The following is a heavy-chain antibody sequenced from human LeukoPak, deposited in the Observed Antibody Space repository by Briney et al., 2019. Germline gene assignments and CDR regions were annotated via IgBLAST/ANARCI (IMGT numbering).Heavy chain of an antibody. Sequence: GGSLRLSCAASGFTFSSYSMTWVRQAPGKGLEWVAVISYDGSSEYYADSVKGRFTISIDNSKNTLYLQMNRLRAADTAVYSCAKPPYDSSGYYQSPFEYWGQGTLVTVSS. CDR1: GFTFSSYS. D-gene: IGHD3-22*01. CDR3: AKPPYDSSGYYQSPFEY. J-gene: IGHJ4*02. CDR2: ISYDGSSE. V-gene: IGHV3-30*18.